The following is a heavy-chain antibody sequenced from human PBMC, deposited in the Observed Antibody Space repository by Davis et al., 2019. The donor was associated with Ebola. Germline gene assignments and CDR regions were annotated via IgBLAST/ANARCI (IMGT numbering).Heavy chain of an antibody. CDR1: GCSISSGGYY. CDR2: IYYSGST. J-gene: IGHJ4*02. Sequence: TLSLTCPVSGCSISSGGYYWSWTRQHPGKGLEWIGYIYYSGSTYYNPSLKSRVTISVDTSKNQFSLKLSSVTAADTAVYYCARANPIFGVVKSWGQGTLVTVSS. D-gene: IGHD3-3*01. CDR3: ARANPIFGVVKS. V-gene: IGHV4-31*03.